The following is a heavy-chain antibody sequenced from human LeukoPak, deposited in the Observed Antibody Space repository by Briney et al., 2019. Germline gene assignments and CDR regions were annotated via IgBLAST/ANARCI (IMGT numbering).Heavy chain of an antibody. Sequence: PGGSLRLSCAASGFTFSSYAMHWVRQAPGKGLEYVSAISGNGGSTYYANSVKGRFTISRDNSKNTLYLQMGSLRAEDMAVYYCARPAGSIAAPDAFDIWGHGTMVTVSS. CDR1: GFTFSSYA. V-gene: IGHV3-64*01. CDR2: ISGNGGST. D-gene: IGHD6-6*01. CDR3: ARPAGSIAAPDAFDI. J-gene: IGHJ3*02.